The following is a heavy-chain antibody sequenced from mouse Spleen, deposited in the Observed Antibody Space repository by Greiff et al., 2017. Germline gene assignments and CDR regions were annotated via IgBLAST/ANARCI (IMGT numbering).Heavy chain of an antibody. V-gene: IGHV14-4*01. D-gene: IGHD1-1*02. J-gene: IGHJ3*01. CDR2: IDPENGDT. Sequence: EVKLQESGAELVRPGASVKLSCTASGFNIKDDYMHWVKQRPEQGLEWIGWIDPENGDTEYASKFQGKATITADTSSNTAYLQLSSLTSEDTAVYYCTTLYGPAWFAYWGQGTLVTVSA. CDR3: TTLYGPAWFAY. CDR1: GFNIKDDY.